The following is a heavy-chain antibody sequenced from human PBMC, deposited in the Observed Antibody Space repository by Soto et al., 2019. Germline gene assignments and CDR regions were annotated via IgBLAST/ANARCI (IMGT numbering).Heavy chain of an antibody. CDR3: AREEAITFGGVLVIPNYFDS. V-gene: IGHV3-21*01. J-gene: IGHJ4*02. CDR2: ISSSSSYI. D-gene: IGHD3-16*02. CDR1: GFTFSSYS. Sequence: PGGSLRLSCAASGFTFSSYSMSWVRQAPGKGLEWVSSISSSSSYIYYADSVKGRFTISRDNAKNSLYLQMNSLRAEDTAVYYCAREEAITFGGVLVIPNYFDSWGQGTLVTVSS.